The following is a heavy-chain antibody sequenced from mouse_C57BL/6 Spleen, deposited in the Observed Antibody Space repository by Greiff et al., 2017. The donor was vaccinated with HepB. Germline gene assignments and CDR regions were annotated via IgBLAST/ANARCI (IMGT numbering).Heavy chain of an antibody. CDR3: ATEDSNARARAMCS. CDR1: GFSLTSYG. V-gene: IGHV2-5*01. J-gene: IGHJ4*01. CDR2: RWRGGST. D-gene: IGHD2-5*01. Sequence: VQRVESGPGLVQPSQSLSITCTVSGFSLTSYGVHWVRQSPGKGLEWLGVRWRGGSTDYNAAFMSRLSITKDNSKSQVFFKMNSLQADDTAIYSSATEDSNARARAMCSWGQGTSLTVSS.